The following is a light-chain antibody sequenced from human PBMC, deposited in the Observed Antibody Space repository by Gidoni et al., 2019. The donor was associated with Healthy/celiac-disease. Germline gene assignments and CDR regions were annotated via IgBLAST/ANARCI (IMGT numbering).Light chain of an antibody. V-gene: IGKV1-5*03. CDR2: KAS. J-gene: IGKJ2*01. CDR1: QSISSW. CDR3: QQGQT. Sequence: DLQMTPSPSPLSASVGDRVTITCRASQSISSWLAWYQQKPGKAPKLLIYKASSLESGVPSRFSGSGSGTEFTLTISSLQPDDFATYYCQQGQTFXQXTKLEIK.